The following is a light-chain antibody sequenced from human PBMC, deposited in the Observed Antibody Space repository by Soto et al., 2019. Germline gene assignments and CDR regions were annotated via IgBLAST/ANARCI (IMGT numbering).Light chain of an antibody. J-gene: IGKJ2*01. CDR2: GAS. CDR1: QSVSINF. Sequence: EIVLTQSTGTLSLSPGERATLSCRASQSVSINFLAWYQQKPGQAPRLLIFGASTRATGVPDRFSGSGSATDFTLTISRLEPEDLAVYYCQQYGSSPYTFGQGTKLEIK. V-gene: IGKV3-20*01. CDR3: QQYGSSPYT.